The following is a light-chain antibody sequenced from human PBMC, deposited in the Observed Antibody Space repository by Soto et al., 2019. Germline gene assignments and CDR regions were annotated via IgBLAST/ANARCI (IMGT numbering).Light chain of an antibody. CDR3: QQYGGSALYT. Sequence: IVLTQSPGTLSLSPGERATLSCRASQNISSSYLAWYQQKPGQAPRLLIHAASSRATGIPDRFSGSGSGTDFTLTISRLEPEDFAVYYCQQYGGSALYTFGQGTKLEIK. CDR1: QNISSSY. J-gene: IGKJ2*01. CDR2: AAS. V-gene: IGKV3-20*01.